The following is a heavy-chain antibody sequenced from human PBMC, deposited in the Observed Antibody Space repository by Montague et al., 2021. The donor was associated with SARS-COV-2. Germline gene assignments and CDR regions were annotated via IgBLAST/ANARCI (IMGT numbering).Heavy chain of an antibody. D-gene: IGHD6-19*01. V-gene: IGHV3-9*01. CDR1: GFTFGDYA. CDR3: AKVDYSSAWYGPLDY. Sequence: SLRLSCAASGFTFGDYAMHWVRQAPGKGLEWVSGISWNGDSVGYSDSXXVRFTISRDNAQNSLYLEMMSLRPEDTAFYYCAKVDYSSAWYGPLDYWGQGTLVTVSS. CDR2: ISWNGDSV. J-gene: IGHJ4*02.